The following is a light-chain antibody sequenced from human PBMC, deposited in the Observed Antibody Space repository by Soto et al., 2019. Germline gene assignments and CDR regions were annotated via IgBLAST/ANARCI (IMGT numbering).Light chain of an antibody. CDR2: DVS. J-gene: IGLJ1*01. CDR1: SSDVGGYNY. CDR3: SSYTTSNTRQIV. V-gene: IGLV2-14*03. Sequence: QSALTKPSSVYGSPGQSITISSTGTSSDVGGYNYVSWYQHHPGEAPKLMIYDVSNRPSGVSNRFSGSKSGNTASLTISGLQPEDEADYYCSSYTTSNTRQIVFGTGTKVTVL.